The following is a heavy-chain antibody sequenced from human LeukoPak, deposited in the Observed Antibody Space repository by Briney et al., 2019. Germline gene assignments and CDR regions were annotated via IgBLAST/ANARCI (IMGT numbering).Heavy chain of an antibody. D-gene: IGHD1-26*01. CDR1: GGSISTYY. CDR3: ARAYASYFLTDY. V-gene: IGHV4-59*01. Sequence: PPETLSLTCTVSGGSISTYYWNWIRQPPGKGLEWIGFISYSGSTNYNPSLKSRATISVDTSKNQFSLKLSSVTAADTAVYYCARAYASYFLTDYWGQGTLVTVSS. J-gene: IGHJ4*02. CDR2: ISYSGST.